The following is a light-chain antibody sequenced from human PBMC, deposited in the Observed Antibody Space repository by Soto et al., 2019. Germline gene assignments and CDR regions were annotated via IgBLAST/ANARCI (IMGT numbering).Light chain of an antibody. Sequence: EIVLTQSPLSLPVTPGEPPSISSRSSQTLLHSNGYTFLNWYLQKPGQSPQLLIYLGSNRASGVPDRFSGSGSGTDFTLTINRVEAEDVGLYFCAQGLATPFTFGGGTKVEIK. CDR3: AQGLATPFT. J-gene: IGKJ4*01. CDR2: LGS. V-gene: IGKV2-28*01. CDR1: QTLLHSNGYTF.